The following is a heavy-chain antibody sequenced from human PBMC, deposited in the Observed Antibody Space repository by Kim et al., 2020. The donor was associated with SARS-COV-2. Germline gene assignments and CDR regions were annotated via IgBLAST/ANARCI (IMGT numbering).Heavy chain of an antibody. Sequence: SVKVSCKASGGTFSSYTISWVRQAPGQGLEWMGRIIPILGIANYAQKFQGRVTITADKSTSTAYMELSSLRSEDTAVYYCARPHLGYCSSTSCRHYYYYGMDVWGQGTTVTVSS. CDR1: GGTFSSYT. CDR2: IIPILGIA. J-gene: IGHJ6*02. CDR3: ARPHLGYCSSTSCRHYYYYGMDV. D-gene: IGHD2-2*01. V-gene: IGHV1-69*02.